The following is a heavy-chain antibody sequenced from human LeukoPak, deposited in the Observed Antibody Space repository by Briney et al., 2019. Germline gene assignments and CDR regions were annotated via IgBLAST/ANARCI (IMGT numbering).Heavy chain of an antibody. CDR3: ARGPAVPDY. D-gene: IGHD1-14*01. Sequence: PGGSLRLSCAASGFTFSSYAMHWVRQAPGKGLEWVAVISYDGSNKYYADSVKGRFTISRDNSKNTLYLQMNSLRAEDTAVYYCARGPAVPDYWGQGTLVTVSS. CDR2: ISYDGSNK. CDR1: GFTFSSYA. V-gene: IGHV3-30-3*01. J-gene: IGHJ4*02.